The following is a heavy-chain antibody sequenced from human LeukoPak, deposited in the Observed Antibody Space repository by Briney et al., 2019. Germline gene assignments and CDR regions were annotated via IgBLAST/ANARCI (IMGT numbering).Heavy chain of an antibody. CDR1: GYTFTTYG. J-gene: IGHJ3*02. V-gene: IGHV1-18*01. D-gene: IGHD3-22*01. CDR2: ISAYNGNT. Sequence: ASMKVSCKASGYTFTTYGITWVRQAPGQGLEWMGWISAYNGNTNYAQKFQGRVTMTTDTSTSTAYMELRSLRSDDTAVYYCARDYASSGYHLLLFDIWGQGTMVTVSS. CDR3: ARDYASSGYHLLLFDI.